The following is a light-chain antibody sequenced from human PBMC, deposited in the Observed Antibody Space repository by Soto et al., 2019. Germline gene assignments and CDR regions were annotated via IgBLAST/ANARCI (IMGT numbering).Light chain of an antibody. CDR3: AAWDDSLRGVV. V-gene: IGLV1-47*01. CDR1: ISNLGSNF. CDR2: RND. J-gene: IGLJ3*02. Sequence: QSVLTQPPSASGTPGQRVTISCSGSISNLGSNFVFWYQQLPGAAPQLLISRNDQRPSGVPDRFSGSKSGTSASLAISGLRSEDEADYHCAAWDDSLRGVVFGGGTKLTVL.